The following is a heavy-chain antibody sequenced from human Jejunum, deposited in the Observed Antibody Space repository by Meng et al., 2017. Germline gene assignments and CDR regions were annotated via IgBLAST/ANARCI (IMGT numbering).Heavy chain of an antibody. J-gene: IGHJ4*02. CDR1: GFIFSTYA. V-gene: IGHV3-30*07. Sequence: LGGSGGGVVQRGGSLGLSCAASGFIFSTYAMDWVRQAPGKGLEWVALISYDGSKKYYADSVQDRFTISRDNSKNTLFLQMNSLRAEDTAVYYCARALYHITRGYYFDNWGQGTLVTVSS. CDR3: ARALYHITRGYYFDN. CDR2: ISYDGSKK. D-gene: IGHD1-14*01.